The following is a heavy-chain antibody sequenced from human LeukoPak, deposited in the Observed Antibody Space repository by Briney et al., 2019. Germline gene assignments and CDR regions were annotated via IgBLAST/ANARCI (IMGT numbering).Heavy chain of an antibody. CDR1: GGSFSGYY. CDR2: IYHSGST. J-gene: IGHJ4*02. Sequence: NPSETLSLTCAVYGGSFSGYYWSWIRQPPGKGLEWIGEIYHSGSTNYNPSLKSRVTISVDKSKNQFSLKLSSVTAADTAVYYCAREGTVAGLALGYFDYWGQGTLVTVSS. D-gene: IGHD6-13*01. CDR3: AREGTVAGLALGYFDY. V-gene: IGHV4-34*01.